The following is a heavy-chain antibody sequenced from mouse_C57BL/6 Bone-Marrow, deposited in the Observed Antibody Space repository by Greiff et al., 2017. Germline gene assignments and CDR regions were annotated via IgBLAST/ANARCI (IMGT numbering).Heavy chain of an antibody. D-gene: IGHD2-3*01. Sequence: QVQLKQSGAELVRPGSSVKLSCKASGYTFTSYWMHWVKQRPIQGLEWIGNIDPSDSETHYNQKFKDKATLTVDKSSSTAYMQLSSLTSEDSAVYYCARGGWLLRYYYAMDYWGQGTSVTVSS. CDR2: IDPSDSET. V-gene: IGHV1-52*01. CDR3: ARGGWLLRYYYAMDY. J-gene: IGHJ4*01. CDR1: GYTFTSYW.